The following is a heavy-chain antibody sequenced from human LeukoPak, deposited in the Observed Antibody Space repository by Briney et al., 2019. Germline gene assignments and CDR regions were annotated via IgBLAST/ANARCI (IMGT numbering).Heavy chain of an antibody. V-gene: IGHV4-34*01. CDR1: GGSFSGYY. Sequence: SETLSLTCAVYGGSFSGYYRSWIRQPPGKGLEWIGEINHSGSTNYNPSLKSRVTISVDTSKNQFSLKLSSVTAADTAVYYCARLYGSGSRDFDYWGQGTLVTVSS. D-gene: IGHD3-10*01. CDR3: ARLYGSGSRDFDY. CDR2: INHSGST. J-gene: IGHJ4*02.